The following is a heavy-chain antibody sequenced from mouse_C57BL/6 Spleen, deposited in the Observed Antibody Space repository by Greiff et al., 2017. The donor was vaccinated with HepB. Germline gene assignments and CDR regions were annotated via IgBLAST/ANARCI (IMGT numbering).Heavy chain of an antibody. D-gene: IGHD1-1*01. J-gene: IGHJ1*03. CDR1: GYTFTSYW. V-gene: IGHV1-52*01. Sequence: QVQLQQPGAELVRPGSSVKLSCKASGYTFTSYWMHWVKQRPIQGLEWIGNIDPSDSETHYNQKFKDKATLTVDKSSSKAYMPLSSLTSEDSAVYYCAIYGSSYDWYFDVWGTGTTVTVSS. CDR3: AIYGSSYDWYFDV. CDR2: IDPSDSET.